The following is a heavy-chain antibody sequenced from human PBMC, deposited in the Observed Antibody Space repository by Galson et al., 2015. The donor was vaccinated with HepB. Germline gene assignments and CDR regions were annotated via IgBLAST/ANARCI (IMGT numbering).Heavy chain of an antibody. CDR3: ARWGGRTMVRGPYFYYGMDV. CDR1: GGTFSSYA. V-gene: IGHV1-69*13. J-gene: IGHJ6*02. CDR2: IIPIFGTA. Sequence: SVKVSCKASGGTFSSYAISWVRQAPGQGLEWMGGIIPIFGTANYAQKFQGRVTITADESTSTAYMELSSLRSEDTAVYYCARWGGRTMVRGPYFYYGMDVWGQGTTVSVSS. D-gene: IGHD3-10*01.